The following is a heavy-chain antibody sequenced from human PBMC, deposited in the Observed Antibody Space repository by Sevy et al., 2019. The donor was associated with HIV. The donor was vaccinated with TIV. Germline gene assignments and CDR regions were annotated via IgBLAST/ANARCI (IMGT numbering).Heavy chain of an antibody. CDR2: INPNSGGT. CDR3: ARDETYSSSTSLWFDP. Sequence: ASVKVSCKASGYTFTGYYMHWVRQAPGQGLEWMGWINPNSGGTNYAQKFQGRVTMTRDTSISTAYMELRRLRSDDTAVYYCARDETYSSSTSLWFDPWGQGTLVTVSS. V-gene: IGHV1-2*02. CDR1: GYTFTGYY. J-gene: IGHJ5*02. D-gene: IGHD6-6*01.